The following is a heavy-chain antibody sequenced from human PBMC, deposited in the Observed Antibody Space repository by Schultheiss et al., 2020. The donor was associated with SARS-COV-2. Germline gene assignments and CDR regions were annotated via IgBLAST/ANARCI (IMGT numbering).Heavy chain of an antibody. CDR1: GFTFSSYG. D-gene: IGHD4-11*01. Sequence: GGSLRLSCAASGFTFSSYGMHWVRQAPGKGLEWVSVIYSGGSTYYPGSVKGRFTISRDNSKNTLYLQMNSLRAEDTAVYYCAKDLRGTVTTLPYWGQGTLVTVSS. V-gene: IGHV3-NL1*01. J-gene: IGHJ4*02. CDR2: IYSGGST. CDR3: AKDLRGTVTTLPY.